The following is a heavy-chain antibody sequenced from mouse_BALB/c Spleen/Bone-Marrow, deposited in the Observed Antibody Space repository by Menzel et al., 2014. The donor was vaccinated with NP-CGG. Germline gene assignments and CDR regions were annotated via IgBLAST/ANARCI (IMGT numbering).Heavy chain of an antibody. D-gene: IGHD2-4*01. CDR2: IAPGSGNT. J-gene: IGHJ4*01. Sequence: DLVKPGASVKLSCKASGYTFTSYWINWIKQRPGQGLEWIGRIAPGSGNTYYNEMFKGKATLTVDTSSSTAYIQLSGLSSEDSPVYFCARSPMITESYAMDYWGQGTSATVSS. CDR1: GYTFTSYW. CDR3: ARSPMITESYAMDY. V-gene: IGHV1S41*01.